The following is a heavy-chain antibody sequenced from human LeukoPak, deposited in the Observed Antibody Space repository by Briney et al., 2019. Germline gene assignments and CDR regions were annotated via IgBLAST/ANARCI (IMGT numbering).Heavy chain of an antibody. V-gene: IGHV3-11*04. Sequence: LSLTCTVSGGSISSYYWSWIRQPPGKGLEWVSYISSSGSTIYYADSVKGRFTISRDNAKNSLYLQMNSLRAEDTAVYYCARVGAAYGSGSYFYYYYYYYMDVWGKGTTVTISS. CDR1: GGSISSYY. CDR2: ISSSGSTI. CDR3: ARVGAAYGSGSYFYYYYYYYMDV. J-gene: IGHJ6*03. D-gene: IGHD3-10*01.